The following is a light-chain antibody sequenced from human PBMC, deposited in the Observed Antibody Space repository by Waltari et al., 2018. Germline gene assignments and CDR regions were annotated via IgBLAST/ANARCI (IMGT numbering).Light chain of an antibody. CDR2: GVN. J-gene: IGLJ3*02. CDR3: TSYTSSDSWV. V-gene: IGLV2-14*03. Sequence: QSALTQPASVSGSPGQSIPISCPGTSRDVGGYHYVPWYKQHPNRAPQLMIYGVNKRPSGVSVRFSGSKSDNTASLTISGLQADDEADYYCTSYTSSDSWVFGGGTKLTVL. CDR1: SRDVGGYHY.